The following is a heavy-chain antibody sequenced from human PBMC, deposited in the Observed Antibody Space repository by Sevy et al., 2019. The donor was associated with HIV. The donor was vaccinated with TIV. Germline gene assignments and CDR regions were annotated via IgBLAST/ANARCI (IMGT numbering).Heavy chain of an antibody. CDR1: GYTFTNYG. V-gene: IGHV1-18*01. J-gene: IGHJ3*02. D-gene: IGHD3-3*01. CDR2: ISAHNGNT. Sequence: ASVKVSCKASGYTFTNYGISWVRQAPGQGLEWMGWISAHNGNTNYAQKLQGRVTMTTDTSTSTASMELRSLRSDDTAVYYGARDLSHTGRFGAFDIWGQGTMVTVSS. CDR3: ARDLSHTGRFGAFDI.